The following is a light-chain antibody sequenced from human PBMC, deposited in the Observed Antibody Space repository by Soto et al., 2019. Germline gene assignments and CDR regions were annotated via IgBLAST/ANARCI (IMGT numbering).Light chain of an antibody. CDR2: RDV. CDR1: SSNFGNNY. Sequence: QSVLTQPPSASGTPGQRVTISCSGSSSNFGNNYVYWYQHLPGTAPKLLIYRDVQRPSGVPDRFSGSKSGTSASLAISGLRSEDEAAYYCAAWDDSLHGPVFGGGTKLTVL. V-gene: IGLV1-47*01. CDR3: AAWDDSLHGPV. J-gene: IGLJ3*02.